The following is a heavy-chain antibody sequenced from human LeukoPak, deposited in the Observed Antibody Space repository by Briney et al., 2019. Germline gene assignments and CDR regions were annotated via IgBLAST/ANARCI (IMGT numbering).Heavy chain of an antibody. CDR3: ARDQDYQFDY. J-gene: IGHJ4*02. V-gene: IGHV1-69*06. CDR1: GGTFSSYA. D-gene: IGHD4-11*01. CDR2: IIPIFGTV. Sequence: ASVKVSCKASGGTFSSYAISWVRQAPGQGLEWMGGIIPIFGTVNYAQKFQGRVTITADKSTSTAYMELSSLRSEDTAVYYCARDQDYQFDYWGQGTLVTVSS.